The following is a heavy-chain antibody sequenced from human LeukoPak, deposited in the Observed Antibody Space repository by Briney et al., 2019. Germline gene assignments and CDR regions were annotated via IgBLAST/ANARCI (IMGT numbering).Heavy chain of an antibody. CDR3: ASLGIAVAGYFDY. D-gene: IGHD6-19*01. V-gene: IGHV1-2*02. Sequence: ASVTVSCKASGYTFTGYYMHWVRQAPGQGLEWMGWINPNSGGTNYAQKFQGRVTMTRDTSISTAYMELSRLRSDDTAVYYCASLGIAVAGYFDYWGQGTLVTVSS. CDR2: INPNSGGT. J-gene: IGHJ4*02. CDR1: GYTFTGYY.